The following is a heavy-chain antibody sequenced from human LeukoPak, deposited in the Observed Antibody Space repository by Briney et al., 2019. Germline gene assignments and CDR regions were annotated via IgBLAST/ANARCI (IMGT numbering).Heavy chain of an antibody. CDR2: IYYSGST. J-gene: IGHJ4*02. D-gene: IGHD3-22*01. CDR1: GGSISSYY. CDR3: ARVGYYYDSSGFDDY. V-gene: IGHV4-59*01. Sequence: SETLSLTCTVSGGSISSYYWSWIRQPPGKGLEWIGYIYYSGSTNYNPSLKSRVTISVDTSKNQFSLKLSSVTAADTAVYYCARVGYYYDSSGFDDYWGQGTLVTVSS.